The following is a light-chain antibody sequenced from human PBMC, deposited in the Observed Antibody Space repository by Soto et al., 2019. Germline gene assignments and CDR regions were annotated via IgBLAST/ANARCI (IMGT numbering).Light chain of an antibody. V-gene: IGLV2-11*01. Sequence: QSVLTQPRSVSGSPGQSVILSCTGTSNDVGAYNYVSWYQQHPGKAPKLVIYDVFNRPSGVPTRFSGSKSGNTASLTISGLQAEDEADYFCCSYAVRNTFFVFGTGTKLTVL. CDR3: CSYAVRNTFFV. CDR1: SNDVGAYNY. CDR2: DVF. J-gene: IGLJ1*01.